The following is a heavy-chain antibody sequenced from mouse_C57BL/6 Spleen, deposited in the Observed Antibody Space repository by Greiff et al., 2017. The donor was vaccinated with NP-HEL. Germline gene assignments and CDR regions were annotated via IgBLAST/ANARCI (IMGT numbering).Heavy chain of an antibody. J-gene: IGHJ4*01. CDR3: AKGPYYYGSSHYAMDY. V-gene: IGHV2-4*01. CDR2: IWSGGST. Sequence: QVQLQQSGPGLVQPSQSLSITCTVSGFSLTSYGVHWVRQPPGKGLEWLGVIWSGGSTDYNAAFISRLSISKDNSKSQVFFKMNSLQADDTAIYYCAKGPYYYGSSHYAMDYWGQGTSVTVSS. D-gene: IGHD1-1*01. CDR1: GFSLTSYG.